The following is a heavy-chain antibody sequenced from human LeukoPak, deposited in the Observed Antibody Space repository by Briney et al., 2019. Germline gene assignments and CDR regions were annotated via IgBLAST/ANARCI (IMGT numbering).Heavy chain of an antibody. Sequence: GASVNVSFLASGYTFTGYYMHWVRQAPGQGLAWMGWINLNSGGTNYAQKFQGRVTMTRDTSISTAYMELGRLRSDDTAVYYCARLIPGYGFDYWGQGTLVTVSS. D-gene: IGHD5-18*01. CDR3: ARLIPGYGFDY. CDR2: INLNSGGT. J-gene: IGHJ4*02. V-gene: IGHV1-2*02. CDR1: GYTFTGYY.